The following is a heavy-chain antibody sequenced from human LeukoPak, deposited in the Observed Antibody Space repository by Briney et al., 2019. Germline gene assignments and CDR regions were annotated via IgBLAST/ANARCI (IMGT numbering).Heavy chain of an antibody. V-gene: IGHV1-18*04. Sequence: ASVKVSCKASGYTFTSYGISWVRQAPGQGLEWMGWISAYNGNTNYAQKLQGRVTMTTDTSTSTAYMELRSLRSDDTAVYYCARDRSMPYCSSTSCYGIRFDPWGQGTLVTVSS. CDR2: ISAYNGNT. CDR3: ARDRSMPYCSSTSCYGIRFDP. D-gene: IGHD2-2*01. CDR1: GYTFTSYG. J-gene: IGHJ5*02.